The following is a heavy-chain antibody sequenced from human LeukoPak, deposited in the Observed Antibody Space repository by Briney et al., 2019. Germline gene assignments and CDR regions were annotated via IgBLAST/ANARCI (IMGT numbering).Heavy chain of an antibody. CDR2: IWYDGSNK. CDR1: GFTFSSYG. J-gene: IGHJ6*02. CDR3: ARETGYCSSTSCLADYYYYGMDV. V-gene: IGHV3-33*01. Sequence: GGSLRLSCAASGFTFSSYGMHWVRQAPGKGLEWVAVIWYDGSNKYYADSVKGRFTISRDNSKNTLYLQMNSVRAEDTAVYYCARETGYCSSTSCLADYYYYGMDVWGQGTTVTVSS. D-gene: IGHD2-2*01.